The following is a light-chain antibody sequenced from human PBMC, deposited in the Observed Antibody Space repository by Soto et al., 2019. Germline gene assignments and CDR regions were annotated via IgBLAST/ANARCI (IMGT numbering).Light chain of an antibody. J-gene: IGLJ1*01. CDR2: TNT. V-gene: IGLV1-44*01. CDR3: ASWDDSLNGPV. Sequence: QSVLTQPPSASGTPGQRVTISCSGGSSNIGINTVNWYQHVPTTAPKLLIYTNTQRPSGVPDRFSGSKSGTSASLAISGLQSEDEADYYCASWDDSLNGPVFGTGTKVTVL. CDR1: SSNIGINT.